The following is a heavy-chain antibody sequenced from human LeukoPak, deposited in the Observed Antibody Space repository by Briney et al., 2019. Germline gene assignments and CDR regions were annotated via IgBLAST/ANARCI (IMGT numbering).Heavy chain of an antibody. Sequence: GGSLRLSCAASGFTFRNYWMSWVRQAPGKGLEWVANINQDGNGKNYVDSVKGRFSISRDNAKNSVYLQMNSLRVEDTALYYCVRGPGFLMDVWGQGTTVTVSS. CDR3: VRGPGFLMDV. CDR1: GFTFRNYW. D-gene: IGHD2-21*01. J-gene: IGHJ6*02. CDR2: INQDGNGK. V-gene: IGHV3-7*01.